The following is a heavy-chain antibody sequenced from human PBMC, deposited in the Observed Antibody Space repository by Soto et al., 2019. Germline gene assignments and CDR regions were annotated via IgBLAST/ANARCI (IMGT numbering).Heavy chain of an antibody. CDR2: LYSGGRT. D-gene: IGHD3-3*01. CDR3: ARDRFDALWSGYPYVMDV. CDR1: GFSVTTTY. V-gene: IGHV3-66*01. J-gene: IGHJ6*02. Sequence: EVQLVESGGGLVPPGGSLRLSCAASGFSVTTTYMTWVRQAPGRGLEWVSVLYSGGRTLYADSVKGRFTISRDNSQNTLHFRMDRLRAEDTAVYYCARDRFDALWSGYPYVMDVWGQGTTVTVSS.